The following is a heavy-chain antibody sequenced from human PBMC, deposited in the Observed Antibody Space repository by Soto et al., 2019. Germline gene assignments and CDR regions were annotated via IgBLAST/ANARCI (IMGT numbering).Heavy chain of an antibody. CDR1: GGSISSSSHY. D-gene: IGHD3-22*01. J-gene: IGHJ5*02. Sequence: QLQLQESGPGLVKPSETLSLTCTVSGGSISSSSHYWGWIRQPPGKGLEWIGTIHYSGTTYYNPSLKSRVTISVDTSKNQFSLKLSSVTAADTAVYYCARRSSAPNWFDPWGQGTLVTVSS. V-gene: IGHV4-39*01. CDR2: IHYSGTT. CDR3: ARRSSAPNWFDP.